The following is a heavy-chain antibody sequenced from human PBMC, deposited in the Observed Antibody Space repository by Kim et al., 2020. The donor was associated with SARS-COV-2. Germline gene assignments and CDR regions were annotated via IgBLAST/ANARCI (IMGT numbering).Heavy chain of an antibody. CDR1: GFTFSSYE. CDR2: IRSNGRTI. V-gene: IGHV3-48*03. CDR3: ARARGVITGEYGMDV. Sequence: GGSLRLSCAASGFTFSSYEMNWVRQAPGKGLEWVSDIRSNGRTINYADSVKGRFTISRDNAKNSLYLQMNSLRAEDTAVYYCARARGVITGEYGMDVWGQGTTVTVSS. D-gene: IGHD1-26*01. J-gene: IGHJ6*02.